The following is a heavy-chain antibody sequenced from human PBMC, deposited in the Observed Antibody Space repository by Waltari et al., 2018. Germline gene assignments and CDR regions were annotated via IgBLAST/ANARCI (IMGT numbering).Heavy chain of an antibody. V-gene: IGHV3-7*03. CDR2: INYDGSEK. D-gene: IGHD3-10*01. Sequence: EVQLVESGGGVVQPGGSLRLSCEVSEFTFSTNWMTWVRQASGRGLEWVANINYDGSEKNYVDSVKGRFSISRDNARNSLYLQMNSLRAEDTAVYYCATYRWLGYWGQGTLVTVSS. CDR3: ATYRWLGY. CDR1: EFTFSTNW. J-gene: IGHJ4*02.